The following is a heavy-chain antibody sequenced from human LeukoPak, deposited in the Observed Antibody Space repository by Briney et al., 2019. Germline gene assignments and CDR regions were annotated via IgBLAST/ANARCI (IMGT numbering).Heavy chain of an antibody. Sequence: ASVKVSCKASGYTFTSYYMHWVRQAPGQGLEWMGIINPSGGSTSYAQKFQGRVTMTRDTSTSTVYMELSSLRSEDTAVYYCARGDLKSGSYLAPPPMAAHNWFDPWGQGTLVTVSS. D-gene: IGHD1-26*01. J-gene: IGHJ5*02. V-gene: IGHV1-46*01. CDR1: GYTFTSYY. CDR3: ARGDLKSGSYLAPPPMAAHNWFDP. CDR2: INPSGGST.